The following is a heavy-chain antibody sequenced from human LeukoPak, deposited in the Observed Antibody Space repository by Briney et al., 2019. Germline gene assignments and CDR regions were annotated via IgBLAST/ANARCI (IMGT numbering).Heavy chain of an antibody. CDR1: GGSISSSSYY. V-gene: IGHV4-39*01. CDR3: ARGPGGSLGRAVAGN. Sequence: PSETLSLTCTVSGGSISSSSYYWGWIRQPPGKGLEWIGSIYYSGSTYYNPSLKSRVTISVDTSKNQFSLKLSSVTAADTAVYYCARGPGGSLGRAVAGNWGQGTLVTVSS. J-gene: IGHJ4*02. CDR2: IYYSGST. D-gene: IGHD6-19*01.